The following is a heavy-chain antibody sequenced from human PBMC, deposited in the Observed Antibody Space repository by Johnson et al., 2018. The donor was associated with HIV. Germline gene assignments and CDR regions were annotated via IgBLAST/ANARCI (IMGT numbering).Heavy chain of an antibody. CDR3: ARDPHIVVVTIIDTTMNAFDI. Sequence: VQLVESGGGLVKPGGSLTLSCAASGFTFSDYYVSWVRQAPGKGLEWVSVIYSGGTTDYSDSVKGRFTISSDNSKNTVYLQMNSLRVEDTAVYYCARDPHIVVVTIIDTTMNAFDIWGQGTMVTVSS. CDR1: GFTFSDYY. D-gene: IGHD2-21*02. J-gene: IGHJ3*02. CDR2: IYSGGTT. V-gene: IGHV3-66*01.